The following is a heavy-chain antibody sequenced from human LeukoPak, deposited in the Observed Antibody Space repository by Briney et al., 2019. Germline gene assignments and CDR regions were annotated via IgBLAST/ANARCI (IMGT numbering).Heavy chain of an antibody. CDR1: GFTFSDYY. J-gene: IGHJ4*02. CDR3: ARDFSPNMVRGVTLLFDY. Sequence: GGSLRLSCAASGFTFSDYYMSWIRPAPGKGLEGVSYISSSSYTNYADSVKGRFTISRDNAKNSLYLQMDSLRAEDTAVYYCARDFSPNMVRGVTLLFDYWGQGTLVTVSS. V-gene: IGHV3-11*05. CDR2: ISSSSYT. D-gene: IGHD3-10*01.